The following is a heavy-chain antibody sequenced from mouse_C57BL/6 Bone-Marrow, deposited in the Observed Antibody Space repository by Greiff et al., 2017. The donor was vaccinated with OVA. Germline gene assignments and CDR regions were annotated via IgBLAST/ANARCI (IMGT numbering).Heavy chain of an antibody. V-gene: IGHV1-50*01. CDR3: ASAAFAY. CDR1: GYTFTSYW. CDR2: IDPSDSYT. J-gene: IGHJ3*01. Sequence: QVQLQQPGAELVKPGASVKLSCKASGYTFTSYWMQWIKQRPGQGLEWIGEIDPSDSYTNYNQKFKGKATLTVDTSSSTAYMQLSSLTSEDSAVYDCASAAFAYWGQGTLVTVSA.